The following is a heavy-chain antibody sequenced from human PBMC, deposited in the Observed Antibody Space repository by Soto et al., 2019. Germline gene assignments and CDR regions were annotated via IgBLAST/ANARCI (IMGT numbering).Heavy chain of an antibody. V-gene: IGHV3-9*01. CDR1: GFTFDDYA. Sequence: EVQLVESGGGLVQPGRSLRLSCAASGFTFDDYAMHWVRQAPGKGLEWVSGISWNSGSIGYADSVKGRFTISRDNAKNTLYLRMNSLRAEDTALYYCALRYWDAGGMDVWGQGTTVTVSS. J-gene: IGHJ6*02. CDR2: ISWNSGSI. CDR3: ALRYWDAGGMDV. D-gene: IGHD1-20*01.